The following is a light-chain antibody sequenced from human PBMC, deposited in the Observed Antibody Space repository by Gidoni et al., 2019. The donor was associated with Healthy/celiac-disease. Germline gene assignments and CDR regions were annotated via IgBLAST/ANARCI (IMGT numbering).Light chain of an antibody. V-gene: IGKV1-5*03. Sequence: DIQMTQSPSTLSASVGDRVTITCLASQSISSWLAWHQQQPGKAPKLLIYKASSLESGVPSRFSGSGSGTEFTLTISSLQPDDFATYYCQQYNSYSRSFGQGTKLEIK. CDR3: QQYNSYSRS. CDR1: QSISSW. CDR2: KAS. J-gene: IGKJ2*03.